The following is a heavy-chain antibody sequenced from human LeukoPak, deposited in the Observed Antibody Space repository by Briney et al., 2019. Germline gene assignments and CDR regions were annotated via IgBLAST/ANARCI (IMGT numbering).Heavy chain of an antibody. CDR1: GFTFNNFA. V-gene: IGHV3-23*01. CDR2: VSVGGGTT. D-gene: IGHD5-18*01. Sequence: GGSLRLSCAASGFTFNNFAMSWVRQAPGKGLEWVSVVSVGGGTTYYPDSVKGRFTISRDNSKNTLYLQMNSLRAEDTAVYYCAGRDSSGSYSFDYWGQGTLVTVSS. J-gene: IGHJ4*02. CDR3: AGRDSSGSYSFDY.